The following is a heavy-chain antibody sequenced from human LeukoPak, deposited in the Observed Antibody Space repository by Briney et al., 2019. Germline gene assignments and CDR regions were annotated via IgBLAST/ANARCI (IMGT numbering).Heavy chain of an antibody. CDR1: GGSISSSSYY. J-gene: IGHJ4*02. CDR2: IYYSGST. V-gene: IGHV4-39*07. CDR3: ARERNSGWYGGYFDY. D-gene: IGHD6-19*01. Sequence: PSETLSLTCTVSGGSISSSSYYWGWIRQPPGKGLEWTGSIYYSGSTYYNPSLKSRVTISVDTSKNQFSLKLSSVTAADTAVYYCARERNSGWYGGYFDYWGQGTLVTVSS.